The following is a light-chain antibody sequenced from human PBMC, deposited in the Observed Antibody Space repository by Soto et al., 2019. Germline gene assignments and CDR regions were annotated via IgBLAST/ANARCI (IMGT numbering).Light chain of an antibody. V-gene: IGLV2-14*01. CDR1: SSDVGGYNY. Sequence: QSVLTQPASVSGSPGQSITISCTGTSSDVGGYNYVSWYQQHPGKAPKLMIYEVSNRPSGVSNRFSGSKSSNTASLTISGLQAEDEADYYCQAYDYSLTASVIGGGTKLSVL. J-gene: IGLJ3*02. CDR2: EVS. CDR3: QAYDYSLTASV.